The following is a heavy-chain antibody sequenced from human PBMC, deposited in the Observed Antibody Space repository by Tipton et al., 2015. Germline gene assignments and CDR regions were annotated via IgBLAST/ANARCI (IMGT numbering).Heavy chain of an antibody. Sequence: TLSLTCSVSGDSVSSSSHYWGWIRQPPGKGPEWIGSTYYTGATYYNPSLQSRVTVSLDTSKNQFSLSLSSVTAADTAVYYCARDLEHGMDVWGQGTTVTVSS. V-gene: IGHV4-39*02. D-gene: IGHD5-24*01. J-gene: IGHJ6*02. CDR3: ARDLEHGMDV. CDR2: TYYTGAT. CDR1: GDSVSSSSHY.